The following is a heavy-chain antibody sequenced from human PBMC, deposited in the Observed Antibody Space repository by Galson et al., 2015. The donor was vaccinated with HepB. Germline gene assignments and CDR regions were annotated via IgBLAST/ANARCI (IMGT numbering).Heavy chain of an antibody. CDR2: TYYRSRWYN. V-gene: IGHV6-1*01. D-gene: IGHD3-16*01. CDR3: VVEMITTYFFDC. Sequence: CAISGDSVSSTSAAWNWIRQSLSRGLEWLGRTYYRSRWYNDYAVSLRGRISINPDTSKNQFSLQLNSVTPEDTAVYYCVVEMITTYFFDCWAQGTLVTVSS. J-gene: IGHJ4*02. CDR1: GDSVSSTSAA.